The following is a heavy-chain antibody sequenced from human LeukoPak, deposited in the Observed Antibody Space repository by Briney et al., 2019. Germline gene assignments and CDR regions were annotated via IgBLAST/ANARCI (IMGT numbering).Heavy chain of an antibody. CDR1: GFTFSSYA. Sequence: GGSLRLSCAASGFTFSSYAMSWVRQAPGKGLEWVSAISGSGGSTYYADSVKGRFTISRDDSKNTLYLQMNSLRAEDTAVYYCAKDLDDYGDYWFDYWGQGTLVTVSS. V-gene: IGHV3-23*01. D-gene: IGHD4-17*01. J-gene: IGHJ4*02. CDR3: AKDLDDYGDYWFDY. CDR2: ISGSGGST.